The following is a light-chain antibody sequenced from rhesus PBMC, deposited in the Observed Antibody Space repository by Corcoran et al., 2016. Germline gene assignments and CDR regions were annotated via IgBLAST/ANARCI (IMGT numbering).Light chain of an antibody. CDR1: QGITNW. Sequence: DIQMTQSPSSLSASVGDRVTITCQASQGITNWLAWYQQKPGKAPKLLMFAASRLQSGVPSRFSGIGYGTEFTLTISSRQPGDFATYYCQQHNSNPYSFGQGTKVEIK. J-gene: IGKJ2*01. V-gene: IGKV1-33*02. CDR2: AAS. CDR3: QQHNSNPYS.